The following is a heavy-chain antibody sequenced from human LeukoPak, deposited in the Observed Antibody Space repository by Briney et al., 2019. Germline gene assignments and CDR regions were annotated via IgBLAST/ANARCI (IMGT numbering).Heavy chain of an antibody. CDR1: GFTFSSYW. J-gene: IGHJ4*02. CDR2: IKQDGREK. CDR3: ARDLYYGSGTPPYSFDY. D-gene: IGHD3-10*01. Sequence: GVSLRLSCAASGFTFSSYWMSWVRQAPGKGLEWVANIKQDGREKYYVDSMKGRFTISRDNAKNSLYLQMNSLRAEDTAVYYCARDLYYGSGTPPYSFDYWGQGTLVTVSS. V-gene: IGHV3-7*01.